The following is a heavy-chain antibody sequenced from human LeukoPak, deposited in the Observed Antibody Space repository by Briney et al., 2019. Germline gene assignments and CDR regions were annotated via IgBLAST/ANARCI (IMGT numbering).Heavy chain of an antibody. CDR1: GFTVSSNY. CDR2: IYSGGST. CDR3: GSTRGPSYFDY. J-gene: IGHJ4*02. Sequence: RPGGSLRLSCAASGFTVSSNYMSWVRQAPGKGLEWVSVIYSGGSTYYADSVKGRFTISRDNSKNTLYLQMNSLGAEDTAVYYCGSTRGPSYFDYWGQGTLVTVSS. V-gene: IGHV3-53*01. D-gene: IGHD1-26*01.